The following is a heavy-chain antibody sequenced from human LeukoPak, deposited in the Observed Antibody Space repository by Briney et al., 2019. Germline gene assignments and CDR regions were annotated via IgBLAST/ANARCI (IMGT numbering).Heavy chain of an antibody. CDR2: MNPNSGNT. CDR1: GYTFTSYD. Sequence: ASVKVSCKASGYTFTSYDINWVRQATGQGLEWMGWMNPNSGNTGYAQKFQGRVTITRNTSISTAYMELSRLRSDDTAVYYCASFGSSGTQPFDYWGQGTLVTVSS. D-gene: IGHD3-22*01. CDR3: ASFGSSGTQPFDY. V-gene: IGHV1-8*03. J-gene: IGHJ4*02.